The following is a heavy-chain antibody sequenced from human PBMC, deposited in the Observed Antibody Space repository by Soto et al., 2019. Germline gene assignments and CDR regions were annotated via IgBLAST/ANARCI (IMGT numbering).Heavy chain of an antibody. Sequence: GASVKVSCKAAGITFSTDAIHWVRQAPGQRLEWMGWINAGNGDTRYSQKFQGRVTLTRDTSANTVYMDLSSLRSEDTALYYCARAISGYVTWGQGTLVTVSS. D-gene: IGHD5-12*01. V-gene: IGHV1-3*01. J-gene: IGHJ5*02. CDR2: INAGNGDT. CDR1: GITFSTDA. CDR3: ARAISGYVT.